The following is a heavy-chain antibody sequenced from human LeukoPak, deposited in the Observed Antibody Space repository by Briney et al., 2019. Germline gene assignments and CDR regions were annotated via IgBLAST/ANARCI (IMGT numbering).Heavy chain of an antibody. CDR3: ARDYGRSRDYGMDV. CDR1: GFTFSSYA. Sequence: GGTLRLSCAASGFTFSSYAMSWVRQAPGKGLEWVSAISGSGGSASYADSVKGRFTISRDNAKNTLYLQMSSLRAEDTAMYYCARDYGRSRDYGMDVWGQGTTVTVSS. V-gene: IGHV3-23*01. CDR2: ISGSGGSA. D-gene: IGHD3-10*01. J-gene: IGHJ6*02.